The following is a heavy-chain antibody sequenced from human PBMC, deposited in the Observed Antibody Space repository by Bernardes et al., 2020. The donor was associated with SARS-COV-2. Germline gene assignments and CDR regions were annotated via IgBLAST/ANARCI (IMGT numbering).Heavy chain of an antibody. CDR1: GYTFTSYG. CDR2: ISAYNGNT. Sequence: ASVKVSCKASGYTFTSYGISWVRQAPGQGLEWMGWISAYNGNTNYAQKLQGRVTMTTDTSTSTAYMELRSLRSDDTAVYYCARAIGPPYYDILTGYPRNYFDYWGQGTLVTVSS. CDR3: ARAIGPPYYDILTGYPRNYFDY. V-gene: IGHV1-18*01. J-gene: IGHJ4*02. D-gene: IGHD3-9*01.